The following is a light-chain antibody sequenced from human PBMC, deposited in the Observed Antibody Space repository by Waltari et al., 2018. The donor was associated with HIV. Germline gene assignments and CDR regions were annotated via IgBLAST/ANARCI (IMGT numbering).Light chain of an antibody. Sequence: QSALTQPRSVSGSPGQSVTISCTGTSSDVADYKYVSWYQQHPGETPKLKIYDVTKRPSGVPDRFSGSKSGNTASLTISGLQAEDEADYYCCSYTGSYVFGTGTKVTVL. V-gene: IGLV2-11*01. CDR1: SSDVADYKY. CDR3: CSYTGSYV. CDR2: DVT. J-gene: IGLJ1*01.